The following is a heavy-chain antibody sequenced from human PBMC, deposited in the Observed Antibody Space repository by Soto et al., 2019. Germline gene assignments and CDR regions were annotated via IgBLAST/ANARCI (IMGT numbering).Heavy chain of an antibody. Sequence: GGSLRLSCAASGFTVSSNYMSWVRQAPGKGLEWVSVIYSGGSTYYADSVKGRFTISRHNSKNTLYLQMNSLRAEDTAVYYCARGSGHDYYYYYYMDVWGKGTTVTVSS. CDR3: ARGSGHDYYYYYYMDV. CDR2: IYSGGST. D-gene: IGHD3-10*01. CDR1: GFTVSSNY. J-gene: IGHJ6*03. V-gene: IGHV3-53*04.